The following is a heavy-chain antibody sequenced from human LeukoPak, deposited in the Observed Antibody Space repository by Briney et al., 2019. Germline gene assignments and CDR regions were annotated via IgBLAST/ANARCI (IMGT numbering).Heavy chain of an antibody. Sequence: SQTLSLTCTVSGGSISSGGYYWSWIRQHPGKGPEWIGYIYYSGSTYYNPSLKSRVTISVDTSKNQFSLKLSSVTAADTAVYYCATPSEGSGSQFDYWGQGTLVTVSS. V-gene: IGHV4-31*03. CDR2: IYYSGST. CDR1: GGSISSGGYY. CDR3: ATPSEGSGSQFDY. D-gene: IGHD3-10*01. J-gene: IGHJ4*02.